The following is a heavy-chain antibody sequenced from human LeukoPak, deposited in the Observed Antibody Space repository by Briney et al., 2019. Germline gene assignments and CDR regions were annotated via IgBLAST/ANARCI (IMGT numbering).Heavy chain of an antibody. D-gene: IGHD3-9*01. CDR3: ARLILRGWFDP. CDR1: GGSFSGYY. CDR2: INHSGST. Sequence: KSSETLSLTCAVYGGSFSGYYWSWIRQPQGKGLEWIGEINHSGSTNYNPSLKSRVTISVDTSKNQFSLKLSSVTAADTAVYYCARLILRGWFDPWGQGTLVTVSS. V-gene: IGHV4-34*01. J-gene: IGHJ5*02.